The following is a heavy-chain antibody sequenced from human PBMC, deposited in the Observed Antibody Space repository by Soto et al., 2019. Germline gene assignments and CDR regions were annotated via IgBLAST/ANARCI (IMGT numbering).Heavy chain of an antibody. CDR3: AASGPGYYYGMDV. D-gene: IGHD3-3*01. V-gene: IGHV3-30*03. J-gene: IGHJ6*02. CDR1: GFTFSSYG. CDR2: ISYDGSNK. Sequence: QVQLVESGGGVVQPGRSLRLSCAASGFTFSSYGMHWVRQAPGKGLEWVAVISYDGSNKYYADSVKGRFTISRDNSKNTLYMQMISLRAEDTAVYYCAASGPGYYYGMDVWGQGTTVTVSS.